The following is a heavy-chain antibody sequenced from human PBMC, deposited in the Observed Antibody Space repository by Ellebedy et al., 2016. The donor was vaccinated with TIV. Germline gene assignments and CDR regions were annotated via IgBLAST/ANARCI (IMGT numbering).Heavy chain of an antibody. J-gene: IGHJ4*02. V-gene: IGHV1-2*02. CDR3: ARDRAEYCSSTSCYFYDY. D-gene: IGHD2-2*01. CDR1: GYTFTGYY. CDR2: INPNSGGT. Sequence: ASVKVSCKASGYTFTGYYMHWVRQAPGQGLEWMGWINPNSGGTNYAQKFQGRVTMTRDTSISTAYMELSRLRSDDTAVYYCARDRAEYCSSTSCYFYDYWGQGTVVTVSS.